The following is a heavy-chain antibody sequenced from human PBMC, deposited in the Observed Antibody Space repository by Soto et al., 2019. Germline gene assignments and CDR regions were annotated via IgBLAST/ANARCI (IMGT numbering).Heavy chain of an antibody. CDR2: IYSGGST. CDR1: GFTVSSNY. CDR3: ARDHGRTDAFDI. J-gene: IGHJ3*02. Sequence: GGSLRLSCAASGFTVSSNYVSWVRQAPGKGLEWVSVIYSGGSTYCADSVKGRFTISRDNSKNTLYFQMNSLRAEDTAVYYCARDHGRTDAFDIWGQGTMVTVSS. V-gene: IGHV3-53*01.